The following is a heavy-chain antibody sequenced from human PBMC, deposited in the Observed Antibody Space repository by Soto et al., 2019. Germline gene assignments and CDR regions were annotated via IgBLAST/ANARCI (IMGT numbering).Heavy chain of an antibody. CDR2: IYYSGST. J-gene: IGHJ6*02. D-gene: IGHD2-2*02. CDR3: ARHGGYCSSTSCYTVEDYYYGMDV. CDR1: GGSISSSSYY. V-gene: IGHV4-39*01. Sequence: QLQLQESGPGLVKPSETLSLTCTVSGGSISSSSYYWGWIRQPPGKGLEWIGSIYYSGSTYYNPSLKSRVTISVDTSKNQFSLKLSSVTAADTAVYYCARHGGYCSSTSCYTVEDYYYGMDVWGQGTTVTVSS.